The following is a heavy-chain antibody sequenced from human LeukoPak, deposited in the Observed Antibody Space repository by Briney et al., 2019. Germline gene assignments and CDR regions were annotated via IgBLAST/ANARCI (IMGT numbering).Heavy chain of an antibody. CDR1: GYTFTSYD. V-gene: IGHV1-8*01. D-gene: IGHD5-12*01. CDR3: ARGGLRFICSDH. Sequence: ASVKVSCKASGYTFTSYDINWVRQATGQGLEWMGWMNPNSGNTGYAQKFQGRVTMTRNTSISTAYMELSSLRSVDTAVYYCARGGLRFICSDHWGQGTLVTVSS. CDR2: MNPNSGNT. J-gene: IGHJ4*02.